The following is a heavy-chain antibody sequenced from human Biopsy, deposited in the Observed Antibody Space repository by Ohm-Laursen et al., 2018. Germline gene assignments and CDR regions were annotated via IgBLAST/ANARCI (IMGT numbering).Heavy chain of an antibody. CDR3: ARGPRGLVVITTTALYFDY. CDR2: INPNNDNT. CDR1: GYTFTSYY. V-gene: IGHV1-46*01. Sequence: ASVKVSCKASGYTFTSYYLHWVRQAPGQGLEWMGRINPNNDNTAYAQKFQGRITMTKGTSTSTVYMDLSSLTFDDSAVYYCARGPRGLVVITTTALYFDYWGRGNLVTVSS. D-gene: IGHD3-22*01. J-gene: IGHJ4*02.